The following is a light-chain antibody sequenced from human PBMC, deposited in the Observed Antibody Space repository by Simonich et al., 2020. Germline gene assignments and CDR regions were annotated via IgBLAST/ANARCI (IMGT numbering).Light chain of an antibody. V-gene: IGKV3-11*01. CDR1: QIVSSI. CDR2: GAS. J-gene: IGKJ5*01. CDR3: QQRSNWPPIT. Sequence: EIVMTQSPATLSVSPGERATLSCRASQIVSSILAWYQQKPGQAPRLLIYGASTRATGIPARFSGSGSGTDFTITISSLEPEDFAVYYCQQRSNWPPITFGQGTRLEIK.